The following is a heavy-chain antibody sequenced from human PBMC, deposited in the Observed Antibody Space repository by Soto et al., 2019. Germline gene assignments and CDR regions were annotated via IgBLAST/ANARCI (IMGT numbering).Heavy chain of an antibody. CDR3: ASYIVLMVYATYYFDY. D-gene: IGHD2-8*01. CDR2: IYYSGST. CDR1: GGSISSSSYY. Sequence: QLQLQESGPGLVKPSETLSLTCTVSGGSISSSSYYWGWIRQPPGKGLEGIGSIYYSGSTYYNPSLKSRVTIAVDTSKNQSPLKLSSVTAADTAVYYCASYIVLMVYATYYFDYWGQGTLVTVSS. V-gene: IGHV4-39*01. J-gene: IGHJ4*02.